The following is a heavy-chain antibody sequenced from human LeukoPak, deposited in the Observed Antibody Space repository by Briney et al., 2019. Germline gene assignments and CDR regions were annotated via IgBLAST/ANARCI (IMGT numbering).Heavy chain of an antibody. V-gene: IGHV3-43D*04. CDR1: GFTFDDYA. CDR3: AKDSRGVVPAAIDY. J-gene: IGHJ4*02. CDR2: ISWDSGST. D-gene: IGHD2-2*02. Sequence: GGSLRLSCAASGFTFDDYAMHWVRQAPGKGLEWVSLISWDSGSTYYADSVKGRFTISRDNSKNSLYLQMNSLRAEDTALYYCAKDSRGVVPAAIDYWGQGTLVTVSS.